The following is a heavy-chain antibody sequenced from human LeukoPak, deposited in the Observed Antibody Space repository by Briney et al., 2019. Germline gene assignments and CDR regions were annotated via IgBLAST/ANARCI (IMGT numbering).Heavy chain of an antibody. D-gene: IGHD2-8*01. CDR2: ISYDGINK. J-gene: IGHJ6*03. CDR1: GFTFRNYA. V-gene: IGHV3-30*04. Sequence: GGSLRLSCAVSGFTFRNYAMYWVRQAPGKGLEWVAVISYDGINKYYADSVKGRFTISRDNSKNTLYLQMNSLRAEDTAVYYCAKDRCSNGIGCYYYYMDVWGKGTTVTISS. CDR3: AKDRCSNGIGCYYYYMDV.